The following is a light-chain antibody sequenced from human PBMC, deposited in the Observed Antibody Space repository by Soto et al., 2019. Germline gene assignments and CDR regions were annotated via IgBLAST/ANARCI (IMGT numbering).Light chain of an antibody. CDR2: GAS. CDR3: QQFGSSPGFT. CDR1: QSINSRY. Sequence: EIVLTQSPGTLSLSPGERATLSCRASQSINSRYLAWYQQKPGQAPRLLIYGASSRATGIPDRFGGSGSGTDFTLTISILEPEDFAVYYCQQFGSSPGFTFGPGTIVDIK. V-gene: IGKV3-20*01. J-gene: IGKJ3*01.